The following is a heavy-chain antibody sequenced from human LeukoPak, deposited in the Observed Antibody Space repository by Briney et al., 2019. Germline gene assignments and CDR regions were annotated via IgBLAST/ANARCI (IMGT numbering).Heavy chain of an antibody. CDR2: ISGSGGST. Sequence: GGSLRLSCAASGFTFSSYAMSWVRQAPGKGLEWVSAISGSGGSTYYADSVKGRFTISRDNSKNTLYLHMSSLRAEDTAVYYCAKESFYESSGYSYYYYDMDVWGKGTTVTVSS. D-gene: IGHD3-22*01. CDR1: GFTFSSYA. J-gene: IGHJ6*03. CDR3: AKESFYESSGYSYYYYDMDV. V-gene: IGHV3-23*01.